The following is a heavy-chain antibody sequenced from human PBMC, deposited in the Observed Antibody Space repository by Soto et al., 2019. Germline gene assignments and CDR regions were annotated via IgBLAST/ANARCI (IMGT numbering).Heavy chain of an antibody. CDR3: ARQPITPEHHYYYGMDV. CDR1: GYSFTSYW. J-gene: IGHJ6*02. CDR2: IYPGDSDT. D-gene: IGHD1-20*01. V-gene: IGHV5-51*01. Sequence: GESLKISCKGSGYSFTSYWIGWVRQMPGKGLEWMGIIYPGDSDTRYSPSFQGQVTISADKSISTACLQWSSLKASDTAMYYCARQPITPEHHYYYGMDVWGQGTTVTVSS.